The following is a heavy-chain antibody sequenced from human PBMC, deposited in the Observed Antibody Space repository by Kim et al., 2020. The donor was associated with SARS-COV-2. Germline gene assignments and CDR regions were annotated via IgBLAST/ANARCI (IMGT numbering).Heavy chain of an antibody. D-gene: IGHD1-26*01. V-gene: IGHV3-33*01. Sequence: SNKYYADSVKGRITISRDNSKNTLYLQRNSLRAEDAAVYYCARAVGPYDYWGQGTLVTVSS. CDR3: ARAVGPYDY. J-gene: IGHJ4*02. CDR2: SNK.